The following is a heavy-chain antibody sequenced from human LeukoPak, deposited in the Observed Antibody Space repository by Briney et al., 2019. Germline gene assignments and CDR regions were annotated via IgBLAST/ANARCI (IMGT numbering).Heavy chain of an antibody. CDR2: ISWNSGRI. V-gene: IGHV3-9*01. D-gene: IGHD3-3*01. Sequence: GGSLRLSCAASGFTFDDYAMHWVRQAPGKGLEWVSGISWNSGRIGYADSVKGRFTISRDNAKNSLYLQMNSLRAEDTAVYYCATTYYDFWSGYSAYMDVWGKGTTVTVSS. CDR1: GFTFDDYA. J-gene: IGHJ6*03. CDR3: ATTYYDFWSGYSAYMDV.